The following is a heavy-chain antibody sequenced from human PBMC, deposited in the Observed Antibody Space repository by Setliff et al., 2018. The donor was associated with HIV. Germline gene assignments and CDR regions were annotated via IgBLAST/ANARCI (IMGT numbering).Heavy chain of an antibody. CDR2: ISPYNGDA. CDR1: GYPFTSYG. CDR3: ARVTVELYHDDARGFDP. J-gene: IGHJ5*02. D-gene: IGHD3-22*01. Sequence: ASVKVSCKASGYPFTSYGICWVRQAPGHGLEWMGYISPYNGDAYYAEKFQGRVTMTTDTSTTAVSMELTNLRSDDTAVYLCARVTVELYHDDARGFDPWGQGTLVTVSS. V-gene: IGHV1-18*01.